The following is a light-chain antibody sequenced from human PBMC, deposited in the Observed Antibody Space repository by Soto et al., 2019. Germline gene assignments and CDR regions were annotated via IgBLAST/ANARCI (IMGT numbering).Light chain of an antibody. J-gene: IGKJ4*01. V-gene: IGKV3-20*01. CDR1: QTVRNNY. CDR2: DAS. Sequence: EFVVTQSPGTLSFSPGERTTLCFRASQTVRNNYLAWYQQKPGQAPTLLIYDASNRATGIPDRFSGGGSGTDFTLTISRLEPEDFAVYYCQQFASYPLTFGGGTKVDIK. CDR3: QQFASYPLT.